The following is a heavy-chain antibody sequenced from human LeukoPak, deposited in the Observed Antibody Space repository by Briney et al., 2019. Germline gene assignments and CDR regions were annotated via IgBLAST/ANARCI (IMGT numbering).Heavy chain of an antibody. D-gene: IGHD3-3*01. CDR3: AKDPTLEPPYYYYYMDV. Sequence: LTGGSLRLSCAASGFTFSSYSMNWVRQAPGKGLEWVSYISSSSSTIYYADSVKGRFTISRDNSKNTLYLQMNSLRAEDTAVYHCAKDPTLEPPYYYYYMDVWGKGTTVTVSS. V-gene: IGHV3-48*01. J-gene: IGHJ6*03. CDR2: ISSSSSTI. CDR1: GFTFSSYS.